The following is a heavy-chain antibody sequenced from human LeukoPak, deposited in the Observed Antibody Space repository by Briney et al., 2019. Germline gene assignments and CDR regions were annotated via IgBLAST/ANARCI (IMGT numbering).Heavy chain of an antibody. CDR3: ARYDFWSGYFGY. V-gene: IGHV3-7*01. CDR1: GLTFSSYW. Sequence: PGGSLRLSCAASGLTFSSYWMSWVRQAPGKGLEWVANIKQDGSEKYYVDSVKGRFTISRDNAKNSLYLQMNSLRAEDTAVYYCARYDFWSGYFGYWGQGTLVTVSS. D-gene: IGHD3-3*01. CDR2: IKQDGSEK. J-gene: IGHJ4*02.